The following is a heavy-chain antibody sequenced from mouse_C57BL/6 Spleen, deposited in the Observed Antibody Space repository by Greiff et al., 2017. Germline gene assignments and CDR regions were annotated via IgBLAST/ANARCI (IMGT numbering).Heavy chain of an antibody. J-gene: IGHJ4*01. D-gene: IGHD2-4*01. CDR2: IRSKSNNYAT. CDR1: GFSFNTYA. Sequence: EVQLVESGGGLVQPKGSLKLSCAASGFSFNTYAMNWVRQAPGKGLEWVARIRSKSNNYATYYADSVKDRFTISRDDSESMLYLQMNNLKTEDTAMYYCVRYYDYDGGDAMDYWGQGTSVTVSS. V-gene: IGHV10-1*01. CDR3: VRYYDYDGGDAMDY.